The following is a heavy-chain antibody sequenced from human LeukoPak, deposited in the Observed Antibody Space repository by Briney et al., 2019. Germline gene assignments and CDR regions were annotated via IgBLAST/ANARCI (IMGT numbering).Heavy chain of an antibody. CDR3: ARDLRVYSGTLVGAY. V-gene: IGHV1-18*01. CDR1: GYTLTRFG. CDR2: ISAYNGNT. J-gene: IGHJ4*02. Sequence: ASVKVSCKASGYTLTRFGISWVRQAPGQGLEWMGWISAYNGNTNYAQKLEGRVNMTTDTSTSTAYMELRSLRSDDTAMYFCARDLRVYSGTLVGAYWGQGTLVSASS. D-gene: IGHD1-26*01.